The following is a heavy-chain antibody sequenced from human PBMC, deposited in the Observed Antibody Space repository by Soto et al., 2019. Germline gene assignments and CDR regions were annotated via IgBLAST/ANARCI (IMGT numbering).Heavy chain of an antibody. Sequence: QVQLVESGGGVVQPGRSLRLSCAASGFTFSSYAMHWVRQAPGKGLEWVAVISYDGSNKYYADSVKGRFTISRDNSKNTVYQQMNSLRGEDTAAYYCARDHGRERRYYYYGMDVWGQGPTVTVSS. J-gene: IGHJ6*02. CDR2: ISYDGSNK. CDR3: ARDHGRERRYYYYGMDV. V-gene: IGHV3-30-3*01. D-gene: IGHD1-1*01. CDR1: GFTFSSYA.